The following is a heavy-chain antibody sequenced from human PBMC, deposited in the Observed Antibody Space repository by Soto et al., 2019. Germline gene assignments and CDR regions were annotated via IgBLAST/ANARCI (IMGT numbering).Heavy chain of an antibody. CDR2: IIPILGIA. CDR3: ARDLPTSSTSSVDY. D-gene: IGHD2-2*01. V-gene: IGHV1-69*08. J-gene: IGHJ4*02. CDR1: GGTFSSYT. Sequence: QVQLVQSGAEVKKPGSSVKVSCKASGGTFSSYTISWVRQAPGQGLEWMGRIIPILGIANYAQKFQDRVTITADKSTNTAYMELSSLRSEDTAVYYCARDLPTSSTSSVDYWGQGTLVTVSS.